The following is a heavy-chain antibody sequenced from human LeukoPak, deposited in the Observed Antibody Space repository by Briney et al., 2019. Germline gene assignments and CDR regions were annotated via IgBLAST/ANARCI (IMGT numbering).Heavy chain of an antibody. V-gene: IGHV3-64*01. CDR3: AKAGIGVVGYFDY. CDR2: ISSNGGST. D-gene: IGHD6-19*01. Sequence: GGSLRLSCAASGFTFSSYAMHWVRQAPGKGLEYVSAISSNGGSTSYANSVKGRFTISRDNSKNTLYLQMNSLRDEDTALYYCAKAGIGVVGYFDYWGQGTLVTVSS. CDR1: GFTFSSYA. J-gene: IGHJ4*02.